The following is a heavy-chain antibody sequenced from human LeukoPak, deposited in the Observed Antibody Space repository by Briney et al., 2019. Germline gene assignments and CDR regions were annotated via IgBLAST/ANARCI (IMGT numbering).Heavy chain of an antibody. CDR2: ISYDGTNK. CDR3: ARDGAIQLWPNFDY. Sequence: GGSLRLSCVASGFPFSRYGMHWVRQAPGKGLEWVAAISYDGTNKYYAESEQGRLTISRDNSKNTLYLQMNSLRAEDTAVYYCARDGAIQLWPNFDYWGQGTLVTVSS. J-gene: IGHJ4*02. CDR1: GFPFSRYG. D-gene: IGHD5-18*01. V-gene: IGHV3-30*03.